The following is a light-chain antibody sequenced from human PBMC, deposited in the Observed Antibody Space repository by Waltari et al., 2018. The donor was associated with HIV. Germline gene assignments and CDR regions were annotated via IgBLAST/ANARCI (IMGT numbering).Light chain of an antibody. Sequence: VLTQSPATLSVSPGDRVTLSCRASESVSSNLAWYQQKRGQAPRLVIYGASSRAAGIPGRFSGSGSGTEFTLTISSLQSEDFAVYYCQEYNNWPWMFGQGTKVEIK. CDR3: QEYNNWPWM. CDR1: ESVSSN. CDR2: GAS. V-gene: IGKV3-15*01. J-gene: IGKJ1*01.